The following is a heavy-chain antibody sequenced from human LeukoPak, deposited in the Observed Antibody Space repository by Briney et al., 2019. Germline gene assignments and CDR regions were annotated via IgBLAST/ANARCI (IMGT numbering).Heavy chain of an antibody. V-gene: IGHV1-46*01. Sequence: GASVKVSCKASGSGFTSYCMHWVRQAPGQGLEWMGIINPSGGSTSYAQKFQGRVTMTRDTSTSTVYMELSSLRSEDTAVYYCARDWLSTGNDYWGQGALVTVSP. D-gene: IGHD5/OR15-5a*01. CDR1: GSGFTSYC. CDR3: ARDWLSTGNDY. CDR2: INPSGGST. J-gene: IGHJ4*02.